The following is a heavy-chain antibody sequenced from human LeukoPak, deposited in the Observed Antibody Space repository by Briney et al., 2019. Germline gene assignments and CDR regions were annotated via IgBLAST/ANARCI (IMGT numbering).Heavy chain of an antibody. V-gene: IGHV4-59*01. CDR3: AKVKSIVVVVAALDY. J-gene: IGHJ4*02. CDR1: GGSITNYY. Sequence: SETLSLTCTVSGGSITNYYWTWIRQPPGKGLEWIGYIHYSGSTNYNPSLKSRVTISVDTSKNQFSLKLSSVTAADTAVYYCAKVKSIVVVVAALDYWGQGTLVTVSS. CDR2: IHYSGST. D-gene: IGHD2-15*01.